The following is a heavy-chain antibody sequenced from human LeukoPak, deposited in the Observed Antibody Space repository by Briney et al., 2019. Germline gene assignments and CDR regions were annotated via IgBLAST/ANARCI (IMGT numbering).Heavy chain of an antibody. CDR2: IYSGGST. D-gene: IGHD3-22*01. Sequence: GGSLRLSCAASEFSVGSNYMTWVRQAPGKGLEWVSLIYSGGSTYYADSVKGRFTISRDNAKNTLYLQMNSLRAEDTAVYYCARDLHANTYYYDSSGPSTWFDPWGQGTLVTVSS. V-gene: IGHV3-66*01. CDR1: EFSVGSNY. J-gene: IGHJ5*02. CDR3: ARDLHANTYYYDSSGPSTWFDP.